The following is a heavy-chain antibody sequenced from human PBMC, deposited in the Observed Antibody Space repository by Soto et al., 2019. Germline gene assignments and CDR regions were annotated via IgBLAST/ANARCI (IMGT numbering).Heavy chain of an antibody. CDR2: ISWNSGSI. V-gene: IGHV3-9*01. Sequence: GGSLRLSCAASGFTFDDYAMHWVRQAPGKGLEWVSGISWNSGSIGYADSVKGRFTISRDNAKNSLYLQMNSLRAEDTALYYYAKDSQASMVRGVIRDYFDYWGQGTLVTVSS. J-gene: IGHJ4*02. D-gene: IGHD3-10*01. CDR1: GFTFDDYA. CDR3: AKDSQASMVRGVIRDYFDY.